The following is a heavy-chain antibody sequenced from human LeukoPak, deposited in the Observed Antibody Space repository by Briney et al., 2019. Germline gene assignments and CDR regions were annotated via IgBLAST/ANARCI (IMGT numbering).Heavy chain of an antibody. CDR1: GFTFSSYW. V-gene: IGHV3-74*01. Sequence: PGGSLRLSCAASGFTFSSYWMHWVRQAPGEGLVWVSRINSDGSSTSYADSVKGRFTISRDNAKNTLYLQMNSLRAEDTAVYYCQYSSGVNFDYWGQGTLVTVSS. J-gene: IGHJ4*02. CDR2: INSDGSST. D-gene: IGHD6-19*01. CDR3: QYSSGVNFDY.